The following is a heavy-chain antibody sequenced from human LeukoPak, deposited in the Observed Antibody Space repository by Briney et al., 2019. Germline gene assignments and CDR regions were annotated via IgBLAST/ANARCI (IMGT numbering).Heavy chain of an antibody. Sequence: PSETLSLTCAVSGGSISSSNWWSWVRQPPGKGLEWIGEIYHSGSTNYNPSLKSRVTISVDKSKNQFSLKLSSVTAADTAVYYCARGGYDSSGPFDYWGQGTLVTVSS. CDR1: GGSISSSNW. D-gene: IGHD3-22*01. V-gene: IGHV4-4*02. CDR2: IYHSGST. CDR3: ARGGYDSSGPFDY. J-gene: IGHJ4*02.